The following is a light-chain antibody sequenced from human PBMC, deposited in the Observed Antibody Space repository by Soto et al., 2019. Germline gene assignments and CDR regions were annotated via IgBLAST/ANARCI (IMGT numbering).Light chain of an antibody. J-gene: IGLJ2*01. V-gene: IGLV2-14*01. CDR1: SSDVGGYNY. Sequence: QSALTQPASVSGSPGKSITISCTGTSSDVGGYNYVSWYQQHPGKVPKLMIYGVTYRPSGVSNRFSGSKSGNTASLTISGLQAEDEADYYCSSYTSSSTVVFGGGTKLTVL. CDR3: SSYTSSSTVV. CDR2: GVT.